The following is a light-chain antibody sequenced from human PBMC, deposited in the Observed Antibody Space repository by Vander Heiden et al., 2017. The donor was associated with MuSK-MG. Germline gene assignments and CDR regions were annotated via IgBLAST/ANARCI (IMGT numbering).Light chain of an antibody. CDR1: QSVSSY. J-gene: IGKJ4*01. CDR3: QQRSNCPPLLT. CDR2: DAS. V-gene: IGKV3-11*01. Sequence: EIVLTQSPATLSLSPGERATLSCRASQSVSSYLAWYQQKPGQAPRLLIYDASNRATGIKARFSGSGYGTDFTLTISSRDPEDFAVYYCQQRSNCPPLLTFGGGTKVEIK.